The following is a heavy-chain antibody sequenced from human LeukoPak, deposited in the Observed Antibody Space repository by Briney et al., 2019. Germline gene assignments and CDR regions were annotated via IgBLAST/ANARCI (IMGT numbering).Heavy chain of an antibody. CDR3: AKDAYSSGWLYYYYYYMDV. Sequence: GGSLRLSCAASGFTFSSYGMHWVRQAPGKGLEWVAFIRYDGSNKYYADSVKGRFTISRDNSKNTLYLQMSSLRAEDTAVYYCAKDAYSSGWLYYYYYYMDVWGKGTTVTISS. CDR1: GFTFSSYG. CDR2: IRYDGSNK. V-gene: IGHV3-30*02. J-gene: IGHJ6*03. D-gene: IGHD6-19*01.